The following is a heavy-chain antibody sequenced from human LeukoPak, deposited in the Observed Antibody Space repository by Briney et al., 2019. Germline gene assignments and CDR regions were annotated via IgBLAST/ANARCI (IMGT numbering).Heavy chain of an antibody. CDR3: ARSGLPMVRGVIIKSYYYYGMDV. D-gene: IGHD3-10*01. V-gene: IGHV1-8*01. Sequence: ASVXXSXXASGXXFTSYDINWVRQATGQGLEWMGWMNPNSGNTGYAQKFQGRVTMTRNTSISTAYMELSSLRSEDTAVYYCARSGLPMVRGVIIKSYYYYGMDVWGQGTTVTVSS. CDR1: GXXFTSYD. CDR2: MNPNSGNT. J-gene: IGHJ6*02.